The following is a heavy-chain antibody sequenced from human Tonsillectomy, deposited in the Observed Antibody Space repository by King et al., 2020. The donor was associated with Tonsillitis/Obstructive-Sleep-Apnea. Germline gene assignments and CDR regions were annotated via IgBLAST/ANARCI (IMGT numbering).Heavy chain of an antibody. Sequence: VQLVESGGGLVQPGGSLRLSCAASGFTFSSYAMSWVRQAPGKGLEWVSAISGSGGSTYYADSVKGRFTISRDNSKNTLYLQMNSLRAEDTAVYYCAKDGRDTEPNFGTFDYWGQGTLVTVSS. CDR3: AKDGRDTEPNFGTFDY. D-gene: IGHD5-18*01. CDR2: ISGSGGST. V-gene: IGHV3-23*04. CDR1: GFTFSSYA. J-gene: IGHJ4*02.